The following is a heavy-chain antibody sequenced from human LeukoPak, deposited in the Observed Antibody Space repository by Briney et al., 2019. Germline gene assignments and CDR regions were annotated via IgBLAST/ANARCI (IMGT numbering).Heavy chain of an antibody. D-gene: IGHD6-13*01. J-gene: IGHJ4*02. V-gene: IGHV1-69*04. CDR3: ARAFHSSSWYDY. CDR2: IIPILGIA. CDR1: GGAFTIYA. Sequence: SVTVSFTASGGAFTIYAISWVRQAPGQGLEWMGRIIPILGIANYAQKFQGRVTITADKSTSTAYMELSSLRSEDTAVYYCARAFHSSSWYDYWGQGTLVTVSS.